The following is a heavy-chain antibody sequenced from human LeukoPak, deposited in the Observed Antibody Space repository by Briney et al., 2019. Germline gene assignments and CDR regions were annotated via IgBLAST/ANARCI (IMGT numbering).Heavy chain of an antibody. V-gene: IGHV4-59*01. CDR1: GGSISNYY. J-gene: IGHJ4*02. Sequence: SETLSLTCTVSGGSISNYYWSWIRQPPGKGLEWIGYIYYSGSTNHNPSLKSRVTISVDSSKNQFSLKLSSVTAADTAVYYCARGSMVRGGDFDYWGQGTLVTVSS. CDR3: ARGSMVRGGDFDY. D-gene: IGHD3-10*01. CDR2: IYYSGST.